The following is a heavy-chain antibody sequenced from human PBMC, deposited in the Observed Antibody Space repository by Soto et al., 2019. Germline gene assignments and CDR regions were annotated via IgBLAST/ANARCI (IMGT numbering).Heavy chain of an antibody. D-gene: IGHD3-22*01. CDR2: IYANGNS. CDR3: ARDGRTSGYYLDY. Sequence: SETLSLTCTVPRGSISSGGFYWSWIRQSPGKGLEWIGFIYANGNSYYNPSLKSRANISLDTSKNKFSLKISSVTVADTAVYYCARDGRTSGYYLDYWGQGTPVTVSS. CDR1: RGSISSGGFY. J-gene: IGHJ4*02. V-gene: IGHV4-31*03.